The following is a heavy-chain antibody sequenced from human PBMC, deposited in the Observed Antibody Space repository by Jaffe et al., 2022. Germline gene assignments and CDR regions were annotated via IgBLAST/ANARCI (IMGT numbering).Heavy chain of an antibody. D-gene: IGHD4-17*01. CDR3: AHRRLPVTTGTFDY. Sequence: QITLKESGPTLVKPTQTLTLTCTFSGFSLSTSGVGVGWIRQPPGKALEWLALIYWNDDKRYSPSLKSRLTITKDTSKNQVVLTMTNMDPVDTATYYCAHRRLPVTTGTFDYWGQGTLVTVSS. CDR2: IYWNDDK. J-gene: IGHJ4*02. CDR1: GFSLSTSGVG. V-gene: IGHV2-5*01.